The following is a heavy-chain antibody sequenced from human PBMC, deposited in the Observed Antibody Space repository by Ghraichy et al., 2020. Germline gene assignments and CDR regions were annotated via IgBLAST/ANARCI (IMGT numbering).Heavy chain of an antibody. Sequence: LSLTCAASGFTFSSYAMNWVRQAQGKGLEWVSGISDSGDNTFYADSGKGRFTISRDNSKNTVYLQVYSLRAEDTAVYYCASGLIGYCSSASCYGFDYWGRGTLVTVTS. CDR1: GFTFSSYA. D-gene: IGHD2-2*01. J-gene: IGHJ4*02. CDR2: ISDSGDNT. V-gene: IGHV3-23*01. CDR3: ASGLIGYCSSASCYGFDY.